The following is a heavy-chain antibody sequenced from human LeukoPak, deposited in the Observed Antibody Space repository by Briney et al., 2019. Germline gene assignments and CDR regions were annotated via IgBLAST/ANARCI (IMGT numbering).Heavy chain of an antibody. CDR2: ISGSGGST. D-gene: IGHD2-15*01. V-gene: IGHV3-23*01. CDR3: AKGRWRGDAFDI. Sequence: GGSLRLSCAASGFTFSSYAMSWVRQAPGKGLEWVSAISGSGGSTYYADSVKGRFTISRDNSKNTLYPQMNSLRAEDTAVYYCAKGRWRGDAFDIWGQGTMVTVSS. J-gene: IGHJ3*02. CDR1: GFTFSSYA.